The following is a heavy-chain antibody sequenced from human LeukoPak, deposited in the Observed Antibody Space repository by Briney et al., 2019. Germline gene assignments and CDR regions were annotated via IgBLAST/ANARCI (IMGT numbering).Heavy chain of an antibody. CDR1: GFTFSSYE. CDR2: ISSSGSTI. Sequence: GGSLRLSCAASGFTFSSYEMNWVRQAPGKGLEWVSYISSSGSTIYYADSVKGRFTISRDNAKNSLYLQMNSLRAEDKAVYYCAREGPYCSGGSCYPPYFDYWGQGTLVTVSS. V-gene: IGHV3-48*03. CDR3: AREGPYCSGGSCYPPYFDY. D-gene: IGHD2-15*01. J-gene: IGHJ4*02.